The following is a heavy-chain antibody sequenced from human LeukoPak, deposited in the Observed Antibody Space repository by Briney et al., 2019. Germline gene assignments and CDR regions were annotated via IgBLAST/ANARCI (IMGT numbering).Heavy chain of an antibody. J-gene: IGHJ4*02. D-gene: IGHD6-19*01. V-gene: IGHV3-23*01. CDR2: ISGSGGST. CDR3: AKAGSSGWSSSGGDY. CDR1: GFTFSNFA. Sequence: PGGSLRLSCAASGFTFSNFAMSWVRQAPGKGLGWVSTISGSGGSTFYADSVKGRFPISRDNSNNTLFLQMNSLRAEDTALYFCAKAGSSGWSSSGGDYWGQGSLVTVSS.